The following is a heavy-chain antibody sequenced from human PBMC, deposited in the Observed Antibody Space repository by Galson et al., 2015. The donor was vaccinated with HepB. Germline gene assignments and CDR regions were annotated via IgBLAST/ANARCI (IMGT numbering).Heavy chain of an antibody. CDR1: GFTFSSYA. Sequence: SLRLSCAASGFTFSSYAMSWVRQAPGKGLEWVSAISCSGGSTYYADSVKGRFTISRDNSKNTLYLQMNSLRAEDTAVYYCAKAGPGGITFGGVIVWGSFDYWGQGTLVTVSS. CDR2: ISCSGGST. CDR3: AKAGPGGITFGGVIVWGSFDY. V-gene: IGHV3-23*01. J-gene: IGHJ4*02. D-gene: IGHD3-16*02.